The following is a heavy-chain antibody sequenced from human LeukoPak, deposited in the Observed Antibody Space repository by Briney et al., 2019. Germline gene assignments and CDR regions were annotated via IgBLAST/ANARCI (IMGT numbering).Heavy chain of an antibody. CDR2: TSYDGSNK. CDR3: AKLATSGYPDY. Sequence: SGRSLRLSCAASGFTFSSYGMHWVRQAPGKGLEWVAVTSYDGSNKYYADSVKGRFTISRDNSKNTLYLQMNSLRAEDTAVYYCAKLATSGYPDYWGQGTLVTVSS. D-gene: IGHD3-22*01. V-gene: IGHV3-30*18. CDR1: GFTFSSYG. J-gene: IGHJ4*02.